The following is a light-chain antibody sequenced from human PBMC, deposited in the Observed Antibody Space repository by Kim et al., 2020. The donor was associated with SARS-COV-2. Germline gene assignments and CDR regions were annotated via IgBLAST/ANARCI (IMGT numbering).Light chain of an antibody. Sequence: GSPGQTASTSCSRDKFGYKYACWYQQNPGQSPVLVIYQDSKRPSGIPERFSGSNSGNTATLTIRGTQAMDEADYYCQAWDSSTVVFGGGTQLTVL. CDR2: QDS. V-gene: IGLV3-1*01. CDR1: KFGYKY. J-gene: IGLJ2*01. CDR3: QAWDSSTVV.